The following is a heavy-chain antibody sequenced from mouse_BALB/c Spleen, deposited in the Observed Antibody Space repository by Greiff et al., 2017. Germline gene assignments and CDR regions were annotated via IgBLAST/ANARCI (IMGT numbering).Heavy chain of an antibody. V-gene: IGHV7-3*02. CDR3: ARELGRNFDV. Sequence: EVQGVESGGGLVQPGGSLRLSCATSGFTFTDYYMSWVRQPPGKALEWLGIIRNKANGYTTEYSASVKGRFTISRDNSQSILYLQMNTLRAEDSAAYYCARELGRNFDVWGAGTTVTVSS. CDR2: IRNKANGYTT. D-gene: IGHD4-1*01. CDR1: GFTFTDYY. J-gene: IGHJ1*01.